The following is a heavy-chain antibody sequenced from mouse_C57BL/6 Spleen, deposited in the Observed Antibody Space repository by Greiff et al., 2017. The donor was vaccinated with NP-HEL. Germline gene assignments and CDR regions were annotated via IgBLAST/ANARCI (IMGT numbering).Heavy chain of an antibody. CDR3: TRMGSSYDFDY. CDR2: ISSGGDYI. J-gene: IGHJ2*01. Sequence: EVHLVESGEGLVKPGGSLKLSCAASGFTFSSYAMSWVRQTPEKRLEWVAYISSGGDYIYYADTVKGRFTISRDNARNTLYLQMSSLKSEDTAMYYCTRMGSSYDFDYWGQGTTLTVSS. CDR1: GFTFSSYA. V-gene: IGHV5-9-1*02. D-gene: IGHD1-1*01.